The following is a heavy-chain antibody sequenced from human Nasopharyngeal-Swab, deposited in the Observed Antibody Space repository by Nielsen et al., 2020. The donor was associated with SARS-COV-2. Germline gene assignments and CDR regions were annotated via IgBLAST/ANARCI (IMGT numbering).Heavy chain of an antibody. CDR1: GRSISGSDW. CDR2: TSPDGGT. CDR3: ASSSSEKRGHDS. D-gene: IGHD6-6*01. V-gene: IGHV4-4*02. Sequence: SETLSLTCAVSGRSISGSDWWSWVRQTPGKGLEWIGETSPDGGTNYNPSLKGRVIVSVDRSKNLFSLSLKSVTAADTAVYYCASSSSEKRGHDSWGQGTLVTVSS. J-gene: IGHJ4*02.